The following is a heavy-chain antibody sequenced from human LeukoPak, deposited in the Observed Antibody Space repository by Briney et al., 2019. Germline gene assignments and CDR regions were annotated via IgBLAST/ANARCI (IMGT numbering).Heavy chain of an antibody. D-gene: IGHD6-13*01. CDR2: ISYSGSP. V-gene: IGHV4-59*08. CDR1: GASISSYY. J-gene: IGHJ4*02. CDR3: ARVGHIIAAGAHDW. Sequence: SETLSLTCTVSGASISSYYWSWIRQPPGKGLEWIGYISYSGSPNYNPSLKSRVTISADTSKNQFPLNLSSVAAADTAVYYCARVGHIIAAGAHDWWGQGTLVTVSS.